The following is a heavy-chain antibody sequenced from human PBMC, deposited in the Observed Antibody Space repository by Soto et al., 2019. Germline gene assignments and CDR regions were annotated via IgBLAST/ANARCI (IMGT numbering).Heavy chain of an antibody. V-gene: IGHV3-23*01. CDR3: AKLRGPSYSYYYMDV. Sequence: EVQLLESGGGLVQPGGSLRLSCAASGFTFGTYAMKWLRQAPGRGLECVSFISGSGRTTYYAESVKGRFTVSRDNSKSTMYLQMNSLRAEDTALYYCAKLRGPSYSYYYMDVWGKGTTVTVSS. D-gene: IGHD3-16*01. CDR1: GFTFGTYA. J-gene: IGHJ6*03. CDR2: ISGSGRTT.